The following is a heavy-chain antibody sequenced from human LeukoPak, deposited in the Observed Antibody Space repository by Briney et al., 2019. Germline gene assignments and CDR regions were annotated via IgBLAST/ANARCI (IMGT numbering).Heavy chain of an antibody. V-gene: IGHV1-69*13. J-gene: IGHJ5*02. D-gene: IGHD2-15*01. Sequence: SVKVSCKASGGTFSSYAISWARQAPGQGLEWMGGIIPIFGTANYAQKFQGRVTITADESTSTAYMELSSLRSEDTAVYYCARRVVAATHGVNWFDPWGQGTLVTVSS. CDR2: IIPIFGTA. CDR1: GGTFSSYA. CDR3: ARRVVAATHGVNWFDP.